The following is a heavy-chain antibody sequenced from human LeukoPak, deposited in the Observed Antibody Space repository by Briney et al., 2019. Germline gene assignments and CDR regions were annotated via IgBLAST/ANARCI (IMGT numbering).Heavy chain of an antibody. Sequence: GGSLRLSCAASGFTFSTYWMTWVRQAPGKGLEWVAIINPDGSWGRIVDSVKGRFTISRDNAKNSLFLQMSSLRAEDTAIYYCAKSPLDTSMTIYFDYWGQGTLVTVSS. J-gene: IGHJ4*02. CDR1: GFTFSTYW. CDR2: INPDGSWG. CDR3: AKSPLDTSMTIYFDY. D-gene: IGHD3-22*01. V-gene: IGHV3-7*03.